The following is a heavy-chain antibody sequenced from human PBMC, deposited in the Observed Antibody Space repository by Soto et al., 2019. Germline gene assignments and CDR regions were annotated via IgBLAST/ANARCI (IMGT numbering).Heavy chain of an antibody. D-gene: IGHD3-22*01. Sequence: PSETLSLTCSVSGDSISNSRFYWAWIRQPPGEGLEWIGSIYHTGNAYYNPSLKSRVTISVDTSKNQFSLKLTSVTAADAALYYCARDFFDSSDYTTNCFDSWGQGTLVTVSS. V-gene: IGHV4-39*01. CDR1: GDSISNSRFY. CDR2: IYHTGNA. CDR3: ARDFFDSSDYTTNCFDS. J-gene: IGHJ5*01.